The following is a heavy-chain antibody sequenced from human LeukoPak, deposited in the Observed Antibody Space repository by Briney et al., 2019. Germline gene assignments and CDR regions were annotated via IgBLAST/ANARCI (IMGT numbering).Heavy chain of an antibody. D-gene: IGHD6-13*01. CDR2: ISHSGST. CDR1: GGSFSGYY. V-gene: IGHV4-34*01. CDR3: ARGSGIAAAGLALDY. Sequence: SETLSLTCAVYGGSFSGYYWSWIRQPPGKGLEWIGEISHSGSTNYNPYFMSGVTTLADTTKTQFSLKLSSVASADTVVYYCARGSGIAAAGLALDYWGQGTLVTVSS. J-gene: IGHJ4*02.